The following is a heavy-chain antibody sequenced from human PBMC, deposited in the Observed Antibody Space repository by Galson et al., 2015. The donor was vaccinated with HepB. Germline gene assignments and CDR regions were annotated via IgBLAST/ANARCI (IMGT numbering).Heavy chain of an antibody. V-gene: IGHV3-53*01. Sequence: SLRLSCAASGFTVSSNYMSWVRQAPGKGLEWVSVIYSGGSTYYADSVKGRFTISRDNSKNTLYLQMNSLRAEDTAVYYCARWPGTTFYFDYWGQGTLVTVSS. CDR3: ARWPGTTFYFDY. CDR1: GFTVSSNY. D-gene: IGHD1-1*01. CDR2: IYSGGST. J-gene: IGHJ4*02.